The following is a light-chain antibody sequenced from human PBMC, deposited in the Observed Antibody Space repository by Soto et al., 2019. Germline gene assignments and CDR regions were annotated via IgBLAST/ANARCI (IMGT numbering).Light chain of an antibody. Sequence: EIVMTQSPATLSVSPGERATLSCRASQSVSSNLAWYPQKPGQAPRLLIYGASTRATGIPARFSGSGSGTEFTLTISSLQSEDFAVYYCQQYNNWPITFGGGNKVEIK. CDR3: QQYNNWPIT. V-gene: IGKV3-15*01. J-gene: IGKJ4*01. CDR2: GAS. CDR1: QSVSSN.